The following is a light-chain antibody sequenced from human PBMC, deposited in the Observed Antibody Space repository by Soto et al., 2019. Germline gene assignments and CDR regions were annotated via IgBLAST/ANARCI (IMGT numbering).Light chain of an antibody. CDR3: QQYNNWLRGT. J-gene: IGKJ2*02. V-gene: IGKV3-15*01. CDR2: GPS. Sequence: EIVMTQSPATLSVSPGESATLSCRASQSIGITVAWYQQKPGQAPRLLMYGPSTRVTGIPARFSGSGSGTEFTLTIRSLQSEDFEIYYCQQYNNWLRGTFGQGTKLEIK. CDR1: QSIGIT.